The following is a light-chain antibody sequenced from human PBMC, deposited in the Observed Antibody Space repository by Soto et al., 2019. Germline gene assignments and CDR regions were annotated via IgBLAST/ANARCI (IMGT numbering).Light chain of an antibody. CDR2: KAS. Sequence: DIQMTQSPSTLSASVGDTVTITCRASQSISNWMAWYQQKPGQAPKLLIHKASTLQHGVPSRFSGSGSGTEFTLTISSLQPDYFTTFYCQQDERFPYTFGKGTILEFK. J-gene: IGKJ2*01. CDR3: QQDERFPYT. CDR1: QSISNW. V-gene: IGKV1-5*03.